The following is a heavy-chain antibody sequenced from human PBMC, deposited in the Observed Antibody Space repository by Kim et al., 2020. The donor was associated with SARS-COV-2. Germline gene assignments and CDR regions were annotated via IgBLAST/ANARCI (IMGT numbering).Heavy chain of an antibody. CDR1: GFTFGDYA. Sequence: GGSLRLSCAASGFTFGDYAMHWVRQAPGKGLEWVSGISWNSGSIGYADSVKGRFTISRDNAKNSLYLQMNSLRAEDTALYYCAKDMFGPQTTVTTSPWFDPWGQGTLVTVSS. CDR3: AKDMFGPQTTVTTSPWFDP. V-gene: IGHV3-9*01. CDR2: ISWNSGSI. J-gene: IGHJ5*02. D-gene: IGHD4-17*01.